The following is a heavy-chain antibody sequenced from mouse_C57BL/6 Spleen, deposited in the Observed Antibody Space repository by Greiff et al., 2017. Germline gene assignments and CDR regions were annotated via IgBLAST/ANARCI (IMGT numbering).Heavy chain of an antibody. J-gene: IGHJ2*01. CDR2: INPNNGGT. D-gene: IGHD1-1*01. V-gene: IGHV1-26*01. CDR3: ARRGTTVVAPFDY. CDR1: GYTFTDYY. Sequence: VQLQQSGPELVKPGASVKISCKASGYTFTDYYMNWVKQSHGKSLEWIGDINPNNGGTSYNQKFKGKATLTVDKSSSTAYMELRSLTSEDSAFYYCARRGTTVVAPFDYWGQGTTLTVSS.